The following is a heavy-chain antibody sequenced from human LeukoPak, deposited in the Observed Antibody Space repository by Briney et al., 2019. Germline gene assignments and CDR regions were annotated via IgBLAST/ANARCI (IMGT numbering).Heavy chain of an antibody. V-gene: IGHV3-23*01. CDR3: AKDSKGGGGGKGGKAFDY. CDR2: ISGSGGST. D-gene: IGHD2-15*01. J-gene: IGHJ4*02. CDR1: GFNFNTYL. Sequence: GSLRLSCAASGFNFNTYLMSWVRQAPGKGLEWVSAISGSGGSTYYADSVKGRFTISGDNSKNTLYLQMNSLRAEDTAVYYCAKDSKGGGGGKGGKAFDYWGQGTLVTVSS.